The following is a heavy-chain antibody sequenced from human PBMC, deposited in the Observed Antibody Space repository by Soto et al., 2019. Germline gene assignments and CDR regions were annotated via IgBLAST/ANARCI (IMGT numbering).Heavy chain of an antibody. CDR1: GFTFNTYA. D-gene: IGHD6-25*01. CDR2: IRGRGFST. V-gene: IGHV3-23*01. CDR3: AKDGGSGGWYGMDV. Sequence: PGGSLRLSCAPSGFTFNTYAMSWVRQAPGKGLEWVSAIRGRGFSTYYTDSVKGRFTISRDNSKNTLYLQMNSLRAEDTAVYYCAKDGGSGGWYGMDVWGQRTTVTVSS. J-gene: IGHJ6*02.